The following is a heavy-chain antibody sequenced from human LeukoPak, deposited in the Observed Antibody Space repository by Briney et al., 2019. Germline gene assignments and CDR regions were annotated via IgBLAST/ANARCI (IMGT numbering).Heavy chain of an antibody. CDR3: ANTQEAARYWYFDL. CDR2: ISGSGDST. D-gene: IGHD2-15*01. CDR1: GFTFTSYA. Sequence: GGSLRLSCAASGFTFTSYAISWVRQAPGKGLEWVSSISGSGDSTYYADSVKGRFTISRDTSKNTLYLQMSSLRAEDTAVYYCANTQEAARYWYFDLWGRGTLVTVSS. V-gene: IGHV3-23*01. J-gene: IGHJ2*01.